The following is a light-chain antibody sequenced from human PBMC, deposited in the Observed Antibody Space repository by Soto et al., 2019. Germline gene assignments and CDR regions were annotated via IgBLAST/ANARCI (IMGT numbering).Light chain of an antibody. Sequence: VMTQAPSTLSLSPGERATLSCRASQSVTKYLVWYQQKPGQAPRLLISDASYRATGIPDRFSGSGSGTDFTLTISRLEPEDFAVYYCQQYGSSPPWTFGQGTKVDIK. CDR3: QQYGSSPPWT. V-gene: IGKV3-20*01. CDR2: DAS. CDR1: QSVTKY. J-gene: IGKJ1*01.